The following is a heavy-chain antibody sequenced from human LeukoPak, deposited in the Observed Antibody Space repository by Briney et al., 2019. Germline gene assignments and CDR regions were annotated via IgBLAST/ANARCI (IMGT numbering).Heavy chain of an antibody. CDR2: IIPILGIA. J-gene: IGHJ4*02. Sequence: GASVKVSCKASGGTFSSYAISWVRQAPGQGLEWMGRIIPILGIANYAQKFQGRVTITADKSTSTAYMELSSLRSEDTAVYYCARDEGKTKRLNWGQGTLVTVSS. D-gene: IGHD6-25*01. CDR1: GGTFSSYA. V-gene: IGHV1-69*04. CDR3: ARDEGKTKRLN.